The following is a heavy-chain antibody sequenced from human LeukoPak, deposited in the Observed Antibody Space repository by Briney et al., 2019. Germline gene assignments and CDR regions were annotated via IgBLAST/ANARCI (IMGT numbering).Heavy chain of an antibody. J-gene: IGHJ1*01. V-gene: IGHV3-30-3*01. CDR2: ISYDGSNK. D-gene: IGHD6-13*01. CDR3: ARERGGYSSSFEYFQH. Sequence: PGGSLRLSCAASGFTFSSYAMHWVRQAPGKGLEWVAVISYDGSNKYYADSVKGRFTISRDNSKNTLYLQMNSLRAEDTAVYYCARERGGYSSSFEYFQHWGQGTLVTVSS. CDR1: GFTFSSYA.